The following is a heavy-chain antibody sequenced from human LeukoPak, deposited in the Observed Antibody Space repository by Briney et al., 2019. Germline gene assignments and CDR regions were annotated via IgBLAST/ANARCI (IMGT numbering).Heavy chain of an antibody. CDR1: GYTFTANY. CDR2: IYPSSGDT. J-gene: IGHJ4*02. D-gene: IGHD3-3*01. V-gene: IGHV1-2*02. Sequence: GASVKVSCEASGYTFTANYLHWLRQAPGQGLEWMGWIYPSSGDTEYARRFQGRVTMTRDTSIGTAHMEVTRLTSDDTAVYYCAREVWHYEDWGQGTLVTVSS. CDR3: AREVWHYED.